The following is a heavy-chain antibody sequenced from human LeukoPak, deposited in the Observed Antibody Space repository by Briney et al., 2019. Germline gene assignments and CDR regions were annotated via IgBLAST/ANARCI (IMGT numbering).Heavy chain of an antibody. J-gene: IGHJ4*02. Sequence: GGSLRLSCAASGFTFSNYVMSWVRQAPGKGLEWVSAISGSGGSTYYADSVKGRFTISRDNSKNTLHLQMNSLRAEDTAVYYCAKGGDSGSYPSQFDYWGQGTLVTVSS. D-gene: IGHD1-26*01. CDR3: AKGGDSGSYPSQFDY. V-gene: IGHV3-23*01. CDR1: GFTFSNYV. CDR2: ISGSGGST.